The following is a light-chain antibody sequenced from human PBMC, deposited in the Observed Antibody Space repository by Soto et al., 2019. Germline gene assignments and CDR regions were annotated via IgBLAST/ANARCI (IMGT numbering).Light chain of an antibody. CDR1: QSISRY. J-gene: IGKJ5*01. Sequence: DIQMTQTPTSLAATVGDRVTPTCRVSQSISRYLNWYQQQSGKAPKLLIYAASSLQSGVPSRFSGSGSGTDFTLTISSLQPEDFATYYCQQSYSTLSITFGQGTRLEIK. CDR2: AAS. CDR3: QQSYSTLSIT. V-gene: IGKV1-39*01.